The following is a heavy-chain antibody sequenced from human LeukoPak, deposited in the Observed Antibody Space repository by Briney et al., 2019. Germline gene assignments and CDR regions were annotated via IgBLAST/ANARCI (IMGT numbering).Heavy chain of an antibody. CDR2: IYYSGST. CDR1: GGSISGYY. J-gene: IGHJ4*02. Sequence: PSETPSLTCTVSGGSISGYYWSWIRQPPGKELEWIGYIYYSGSTNYNPSLKSRVTISVDTSKNQFSLQLSSVTAVDTAVYYCTRGKVTTYYFDYWGQGTLVTVSS. D-gene: IGHD4-17*01. V-gene: IGHV4-59*01. CDR3: TRGKVTTYYFDY.